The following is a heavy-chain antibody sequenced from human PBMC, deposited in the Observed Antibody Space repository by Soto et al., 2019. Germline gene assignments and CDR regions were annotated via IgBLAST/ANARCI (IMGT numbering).Heavy chain of an antibody. CDR1: GYTFTSYA. Sequence: ASVKVSCKXSGYTFTSYAMHWVRQAPGQRLEWMGWINAGNGNTKYSRKFQGRVTITRDTSASTAYMELSSLRSEDTAVYYCARDDQIVVVPAAIGFGWFDPWGQGTLVTVSS. V-gene: IGHV1-3*01. D-gene: IGHD2-2*01. J-gene: IGHJ5*02. CDR3: ARDDQIVVVPAAIGFGWFDP. CDR2: INAGNGNT.